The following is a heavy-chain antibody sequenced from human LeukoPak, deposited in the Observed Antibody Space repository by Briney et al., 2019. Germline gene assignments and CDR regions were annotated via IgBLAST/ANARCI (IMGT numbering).Heavy chain of an antibody. CDR2: IIPILGIA. CDR1: GGTFSSYA. J-gene: IGHJ4*02. CDR3: ASPYYYDSSAGDY. Sequence: SVKVSCKASGGTFSSYAISWVRQAPGQGLEWMGRIIPILGIANYAQKFQGRVTITADKSTSTAYTELSSLRSEDTAVYYCASPYYYDSSAGDYWGQGTLVTVSS. V-gene: IGHV1-69*04. D-gene: IGHD3-22*01.